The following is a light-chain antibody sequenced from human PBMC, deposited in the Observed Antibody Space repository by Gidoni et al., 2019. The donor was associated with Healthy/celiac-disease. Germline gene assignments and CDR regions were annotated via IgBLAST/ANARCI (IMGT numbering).Light chain of an antibody. CDR1: QSVSSSY. J-gene: IGKJ3*01. CDR2: GAS. V-gene: IGKV3-20*01. Sequence: DIVLTQSPGTLSLSPGERATLSCRASQSVSSSYLACYQQKPGQAPRLLIYGASSRATGIPDMCSGSGSGTDFTLTISRLEPEDFAVYYCQQYGSPFTFGPGTKVDIK. CDR3: QQYGSPFT.